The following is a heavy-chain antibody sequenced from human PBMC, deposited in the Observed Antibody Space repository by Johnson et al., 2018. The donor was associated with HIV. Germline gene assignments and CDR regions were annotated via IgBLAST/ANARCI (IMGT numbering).Heavy chain of an antibody. J-gene: IGHJ3*02. CDR1: ELTSSNYA. V-gene: IGHV3-23*04. CDR3: AKDLRRWTIISPGGDI. D-gene: IGHD3-10*01. Sequence: VQLVESGGGLVQPGGSLRLSCVASELTSSNYAISWVRQAPGQGLEWVSAISSSGRDIYYGDSVKGRFTISRDNSKNSLYLQMNSLRAEDTALYYCAKDLRRWTIISPGGDIWGQGTMVTVSS. CDR2: ISSSGRDI.